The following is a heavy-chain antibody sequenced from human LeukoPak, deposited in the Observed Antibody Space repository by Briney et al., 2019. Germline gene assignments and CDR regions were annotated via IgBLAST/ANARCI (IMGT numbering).Heavy chain of an antibody. D-gene: IGHD4-11*01. CDR1: GFTFSSYS. J-gene: IGHJ6*03. CDR2: ISSSSSYI. CDR3: ARYSIPNYYYYYMDV. V-gene: IGHV3-21*04. Sequence: KPGGSLRLSCAASGFTFSSYSMNWVRQAPGKGLEWVSSISSSSSYIYYADSVKGRFTISRDNAKNSLYLQMNSLRAEDTALYYCARYSIPNYYYYYMDVWGKGTTVTVSS.